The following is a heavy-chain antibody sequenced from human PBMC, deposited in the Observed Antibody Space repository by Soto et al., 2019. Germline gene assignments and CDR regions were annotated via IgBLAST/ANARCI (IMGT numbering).Heavy chain of an antibody. V-gene: IGHV3-30*03. CDR2: ISHDAINE. D-gene: IGHD2-21*02. CDR1: GFSLSSYG. CDR3: ARESDCSRGNGYYALDV. Sequence: LRLSCAASGFSLSSYGFHWVRQAPGKGLEWVAFISHDAINEQYTDSVKGRFSISRDNFKNKLYIQMTNLRGEDTATYYCARESDCSRGNGYYALDVWGQGTTVTVSS. J-gene: IGHJ6*02.